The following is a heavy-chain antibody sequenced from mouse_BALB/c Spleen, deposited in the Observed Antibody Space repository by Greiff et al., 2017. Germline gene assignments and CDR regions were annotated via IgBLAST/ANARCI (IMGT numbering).Heavy chain of an antibody. D-gene: IGHD2-4*01. CDR1: GFTFSSYA. V-gene: IGHV5-9-4*01. CDR2: ISSGGSYT. Sequence: EVQLVESGGGLVKPGGSLKLSCAASGFTFSSYAMSWVRQSPGKRLEWVAEISSGGSYTYYPDTVTGRFTISRDNAKNTLYLEMSSLRSEDTAMYYCARPLYYDYDGFAYWGQGTLVTVSA. J-gene: IGHJ3*01. CDR3: ARPLYYDYDGFAY.